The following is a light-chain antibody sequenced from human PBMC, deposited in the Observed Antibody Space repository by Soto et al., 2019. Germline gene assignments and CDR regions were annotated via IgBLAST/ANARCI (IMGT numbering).Light chain of an antibody. CDR1: SSDVGSYNR. J-gene: IGLJ1*01. Sequence: QSALTQPPSVSGSPGQSVTISCTGTSSDVGSYNRVSWYQQPPGTAPKLMIYEVSNRPSGVPDRFSGSKSGNTASLTISGLQAEDEADYYCSLYTSSSIYVFGTGTRSPS. V-gene: IGLV2-18*01. CDR2: EVS. CDR3: SLYTSSSIYV.